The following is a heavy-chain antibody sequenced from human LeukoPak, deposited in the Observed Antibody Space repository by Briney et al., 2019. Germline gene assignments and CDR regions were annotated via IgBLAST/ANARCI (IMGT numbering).Heavy chain of an antibody. Sequence: PGGSLGLSCAASGFTFSGSAMHWVRQASGKGLEWVGRIRSKANSYATAYAASVKGRFTISRDDSKNTAYLQMNSLKTEDTAVYYCSEGYRSSGMGYWGQGTLVTVSS. CDR2: IRSKANSYAT. J-gene: IGHJ4*02. V-gene: IGHV3-73*01. CDR3: SEGYRSSGMGY. D-gene: IGHD6-19*01. CDR1: GFTFSGSA.